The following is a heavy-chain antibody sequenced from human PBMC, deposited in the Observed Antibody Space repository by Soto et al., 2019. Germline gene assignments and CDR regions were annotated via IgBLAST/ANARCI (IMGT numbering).Heavy chain of an antibody. CDR3: AKDRGGLRWFGEYKD. V-gene: IGHV3-23*01. Sequence: EVQLLESGGGLVQPGGSLRLSCAASGFTFSSYAMSWVRQAPGKGLEWVSAISGSGGSTYYADSVKGRFTISRDNSKNPLYLQMNRLRAEDTAVDYCAKDRGGLRWFGEYKDWGQGTLVTVSS. CDR2: ISGSGGST. CDR1: GFTFSSYA. D-gene: IGHD3-10*01. J-gene: IGHJ4*02.